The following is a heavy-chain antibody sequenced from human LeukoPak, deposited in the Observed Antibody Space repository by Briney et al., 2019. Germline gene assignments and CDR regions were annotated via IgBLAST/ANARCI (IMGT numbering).Heavy chain of an antibody. CDR1: GYSISSGYY. V-gene: IGHV4-38-2*02. J-gene: IGHJ4*02. D-gene: IGHD2-2*01. Sequence: SETLSLTCAVSGYSISSGYYWGWIRQPPGKGLEWNGSIYHSGSTYYNPSLKSRVTISVDTSKNQFSLKLSSVTAADTAVYYCAREDCSSTSCYGTGYWGQGTLVTVSS. CDR3: AREDCSSTSCYGTGY. CDR2: IYHSGST.